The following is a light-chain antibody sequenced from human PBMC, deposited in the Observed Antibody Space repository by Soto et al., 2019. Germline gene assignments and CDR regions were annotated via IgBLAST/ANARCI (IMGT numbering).Light chain of an antibody. V-gene: IGKV3-11*01. CDR3: QQRTNWQIT. J-gene: IGKJ5*01. Sequence: EVVLTQSPATLSLSPGERATLSCRASQSVDTYLAWYQQRPGQAPRLLIYDASNRATGIPVRFSGSGSGTDFTLTISSLEPEDFAVYYCQQRTNWQITFGQGTRLEIK. CDR1: QSVDTY. CDR2: DAS.